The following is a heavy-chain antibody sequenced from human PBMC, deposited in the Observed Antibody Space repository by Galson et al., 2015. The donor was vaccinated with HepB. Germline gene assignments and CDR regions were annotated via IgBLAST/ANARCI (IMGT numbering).Heavy chain of an antibody. CDR1: GGTFSSYA. CDR3: ARGNTIAAAGIGWFDP. V-gene: IGHV1-69*13. Sequence: SVKVSCKASGGTFSSYAISWVRQAPGQGLEWMGGIIPIFGIANYAQKFQGRATITADESTSTAYMELSSLRSEDTAVYYCARGNTIAAAGIGWFDPWGQGTLVTVSS. CDR2: IIPIFGIA. D-gene: IGHD6-13*01. J-gene: IGHJ5*02.